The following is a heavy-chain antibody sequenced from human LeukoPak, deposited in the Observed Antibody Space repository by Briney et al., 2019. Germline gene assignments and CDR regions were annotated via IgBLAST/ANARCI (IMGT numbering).Heavy chain of an antibody. CDR2: ISFAGTNK. CDR1: GFTFSSYP. CDR3: AKSWGYTRPYYNYMDV. D-gene: IGHD3-16*02. J-gene: IGHJ6*03. V-gene: IGHV3-30-3*02. Sequence: GGSLRLSCAASGFTFSSYPMHWVRQAPGKGLEWVALISFAGTNKYYADSVKGRFTISRDNAKNTLYLQMNSLRPEDTAVYYCAKSWGYTRPYYNYMDVWGKGTTVTVSS.